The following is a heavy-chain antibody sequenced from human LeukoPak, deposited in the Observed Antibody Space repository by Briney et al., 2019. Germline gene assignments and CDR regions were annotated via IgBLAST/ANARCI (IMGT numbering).Heavy chain of an antibody. CDR2: IYYSGST. CDR3: ASTGSYRDY. J-gene: IGHJ4*02. Sequence: PGGSLRLSCAASGFTFSSYGMHWVRQAPGKGLEWIGYIYYSGSTYYNPSLKSRVTISVDTSKNQFSLKLSSVTAADTAVYYCASTGSYRDYWGQGTLVTVSS. D-gene: IGHD1-26*01. CDR1: GFTFSSYG. V-gene: IGHV4-59*06.